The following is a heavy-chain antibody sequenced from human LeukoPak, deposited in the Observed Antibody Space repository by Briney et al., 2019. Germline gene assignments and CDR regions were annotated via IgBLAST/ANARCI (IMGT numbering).Heavy chain of an antibody. CDR2: ISGSAVTT. Sequence: GGSLRLSCAASGFTFKNYAMSWVRQAPGKGLEWVSAISGSAVTTYYADSVKGRFTISRDNSKNTLYLQMNSLRADDTAVYYCAKKRSSGGATQFDYWGQGTLVTVSS. J-gene: IGHJ4*02. D-gene: IGHD2-15*01. CDR1: GFTFKNYA. CDR3: AKKRSSGGATQFDY. V-gene: IGHV3-23*01.